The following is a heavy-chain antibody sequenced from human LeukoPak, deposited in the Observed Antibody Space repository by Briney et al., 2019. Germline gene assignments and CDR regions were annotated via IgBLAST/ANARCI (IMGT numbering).Heavy chain of an antibody. CDR2: FNPSGNT. CDR1: GYSISSNYN. Sequence: PSETLSLTCTVSGYSISSNYNWAWIRQPPGQGLEWIGTFNPSGNTYHNPSLKSRITISVDTSKNQFSLKLSSVTAADTAVYYCAREHYYDSSAYHENYWGQGTLVTVSS. J-gene: IGHJ4*02. D-gene: IGHD3-22*01. V-gene: IGHV4-38-2*02. CDR3: AREHYYDSSAYHENY.